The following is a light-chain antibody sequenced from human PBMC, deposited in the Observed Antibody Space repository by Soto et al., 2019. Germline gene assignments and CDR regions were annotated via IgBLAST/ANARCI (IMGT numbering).Light chain of an antibody. Sequence: DIVITQSPYSLAVSLGERSTINCKSSQTVLYSSNNKNYLAWYQQKPGQPPKMVISWASTRESGVPARFSGSGSGTDLNLTISSLQAEDVGVYYCQKYNSLPWTCGQGTKVDI. CDR1: QTVLYSSNNKNY. J-gene: IGKJ1*01. CDR3: QKYNSLPWT. CDR2: WAS. V-gene: IGKV4-1*01.